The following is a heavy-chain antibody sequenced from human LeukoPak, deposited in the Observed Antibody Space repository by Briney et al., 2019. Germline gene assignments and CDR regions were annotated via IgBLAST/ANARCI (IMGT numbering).Heavy chain of an antibody. CDR1: GFTFSSYG. J-gene: IGHJ4*02. CDR3: AKDSDIGNRGILDY. V-gene: IGHV3-30*02. Sequence: GGSLRLSCAASGFTFSSYGMHWVRQAPGKGLEWVAFIRYDGSNKYYADSVKGRFTISRDNSKNTLSLQMNSLRAEDAAIYYCAKDSDIGNRGILDYWGQGTLVTVSS. CDR2: IRYDGSNK. D-gene: IGHD4-23*01.